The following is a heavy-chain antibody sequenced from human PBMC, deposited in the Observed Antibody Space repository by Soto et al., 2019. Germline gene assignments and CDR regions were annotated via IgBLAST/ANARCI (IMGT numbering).Heavy chain of an antibody. J-gene: IGHJ6*02. D-gene: IGHD3-22*01. CDR3: ASAAGLTYYYDSSGYRNYGMDV. CDR2: IYHSGST. V-gene: IGHV4-4*02. CDR1: GGSISSSNW. Sequence: NLDLTIAVSGGSISSSNWWSWVRHPPGKGLEWIGEIYHSGSTNYNPSLKSRVTISVDKSKNQFSLKLSSVTAADTAVYYCASAAGLTYYYDSSGYRNYGMDVWVQGTTV.